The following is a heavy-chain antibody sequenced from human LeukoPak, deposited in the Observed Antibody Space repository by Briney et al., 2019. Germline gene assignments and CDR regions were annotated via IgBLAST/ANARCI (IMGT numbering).Heavy chain of an antibody. V-gene: IGHV7-4-1*02. J-gene: IGHJ5*02. Sequence: ASVEVSCKASGYTFTTYPMNWVRQAPGQGLGWMGWINTNTGNPTYAQGFTGRFVFSLDTSVSTAYLQISSLKADDTAVYYCARDPYTSSSWYRGRANNWFDPWGQGTLVTVSS. CDR1: GYTFTTYP. D-gene: IGHD6-13*01. CDR2: INTNTGNP. CDR3: ARDPYTSSSWYRGRANNWFDP.